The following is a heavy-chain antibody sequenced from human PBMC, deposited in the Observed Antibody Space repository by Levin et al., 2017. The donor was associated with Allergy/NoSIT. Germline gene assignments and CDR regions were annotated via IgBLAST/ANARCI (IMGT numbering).Heavy chain of an antibody. Sequence: GSLRLSCIVSGGSISNSYYYWGWIRQPPGKGLEWIVSIYYSGSTHYNPSLNSRVTISVDTSKNQFSLGLSSVTAADTAVYYCARHGGYGDYNWFDPWGQGTLVTVSS. J-gene: IGHJ5*02. CDR3: ARHGGYGDYNWFDP. D-gene: IGHD4-17*01. CDR2: IYYSGST. CDR1: GGSISNSYYY. V-gene: IGHV4-39*01.